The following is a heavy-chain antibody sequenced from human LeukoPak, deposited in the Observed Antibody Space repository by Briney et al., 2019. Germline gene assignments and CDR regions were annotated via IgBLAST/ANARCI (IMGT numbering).Heavy chain of an antibody. CDR2: IYYSGST. Sequence: SETLSLTCTVSGGSISSYYWSWIRQPPGKGLEWIGYIYYSGSTNYNPSLKSRVTISVDTSKNQFSLKLSSVTAADTAVYYCARGAGDGYKPNYFDYWGQGTLVTVSS. D-gene: IGHD5-24*01. J-gene: IGHJ4*02. CDR3: ARGAGDGYKPNYFDY. V-gene: IGHV4-59*01. CDR1: GGSISSYY.